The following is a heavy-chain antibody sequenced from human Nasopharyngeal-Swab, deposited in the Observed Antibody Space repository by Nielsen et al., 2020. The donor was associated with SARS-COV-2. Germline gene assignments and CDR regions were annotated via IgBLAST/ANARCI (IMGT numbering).Heavy chain of an antibody. CDR2: IKKKGDRYTT. Sequence: GESLKISCEASGFMFSDSFMDWVRQAPGKGPEWVGRIKKKGDRYTTEYAASVKGRFTISRDDSKNSLYLQMNSLKTEDTDVYYCGRDNYYKLDYWGQGTLVTVSS. CDR1: GFMFSDSF. J-gene: IGHJ4*02. D-gene: IGHD1-26*01. CDR3: GRDNYYKLDY. V-gene: IGHV3-72*01.